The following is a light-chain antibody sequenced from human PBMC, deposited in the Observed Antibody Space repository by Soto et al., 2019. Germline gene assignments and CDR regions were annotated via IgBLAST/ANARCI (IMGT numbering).Light chain of an antibody. Sequence: QSALTQPRSVSGSPGQSVTISCTGTSSDVGGYNDVSWYQQHPDKAPKLMIYDVSKRPSGVPDRFSGSKSGNTASLTISGLQAEDEADYFCCSYAGSYTFIFGTGTKVTVL. CDR1: SSDVGGYND. CDR2: DVS. V-gene: IGLV2-11*01. CDR3: CSYAGSYTFI. J-gene: IGLJ1*01.